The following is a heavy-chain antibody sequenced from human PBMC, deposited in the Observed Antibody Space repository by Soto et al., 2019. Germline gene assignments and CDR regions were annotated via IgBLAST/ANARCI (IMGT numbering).Heavy chain of an antibody. CDR2: IIPIFGTA. J-gene: IGHJ4*02. Sequence: GASVKVSCKASGGTFSSYAISWVRQAPGQGLEWMGGIIPIFGTANYAQKFQGRVTITVDESTSTAYMELSSLRSEDTAVYYCARCEDSSGYYESCYFDYWGQGTLVTVSS. D-gene: IGHD3-22*01. CDR3: ARCEDSSGYYESCYFDY. CDR1: GGTFSSYA. V-gene: IGHV1-69*13.